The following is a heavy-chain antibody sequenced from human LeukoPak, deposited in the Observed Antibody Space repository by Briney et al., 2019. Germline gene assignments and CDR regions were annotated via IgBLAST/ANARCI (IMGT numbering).Heavy chain of an antibody. V-gene: IGHV3-74*01. CDR3: ARELSREKDY. J-gene: IGHJ4*02. Sequence: GGSLRLSCAASGFTLSGYWMHWVRQAPGKGLVWVSRINTDGSSTTYVDSVKGRFTISRDNAKNTLYLQMNSLRAEDTAVYYCARELSREKDYWGQGTLVTVSS. CDR1: GFTLSGYW. CDR2: INTDGSST. D-gene: IGHD3-16*02.